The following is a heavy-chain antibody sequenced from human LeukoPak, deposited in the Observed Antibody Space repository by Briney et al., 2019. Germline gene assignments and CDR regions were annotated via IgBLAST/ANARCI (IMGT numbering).Heavy chain of an antibody. CDR3: AEGGTYRDYFDY. CDR2: ISYDGSNK. CDR1: GFSFSNYG. V-gene: IGHV3-30*18. D-gene: IGHD3-16*01. J-gene: IGHJ4*02. Sequence: QPGRSLRLSCAASGFSFSNYGIHWVRQAPGKGLEWVTVISYDGSNKYYADSVKGRFTISRDNSKNTLYLQMNSLRAEDTAVYYCAEGGTYRDYFDYWGQGTLVTVSS.